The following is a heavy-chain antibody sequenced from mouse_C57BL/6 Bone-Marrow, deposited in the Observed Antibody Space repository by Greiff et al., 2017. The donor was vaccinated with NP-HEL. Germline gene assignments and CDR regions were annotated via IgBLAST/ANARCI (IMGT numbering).Heavy chain of an antibody. CDR2: IDPSDSYT. Sequence: QVQLQQPGAELVMPGASVKLSCKASGYTFTSYWMHWVKQRPGQGLEWIGEIDPSDSYTNYNQKFKGKSTLTVDKSSSTAYMQLSSLTSEDSAVYYCAALLPWFAYGGQGTRATVSA. J-gene: IGHJ3*01. V-gene: IGHV1-69*01. CDR3: AALLPWFAY. D-gene: IGHD1-2*01. CDR1: GYTFTSYW.